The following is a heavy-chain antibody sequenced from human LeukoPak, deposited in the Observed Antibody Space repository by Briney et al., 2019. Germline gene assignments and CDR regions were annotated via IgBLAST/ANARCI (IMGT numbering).Heavy chain of an antibody. CDR1: GFTFSSYG. Sequence: PGRSLRLSCAASGFTFSSYGMHWVRQAPGRGLEWVAVISYDGSNKYYADSVKGRFTISRDNSKNTLYLQMNSLRAEDTAVYYCARGNYDFWSGYQMGAFDYWGQGTLVTVSS. J-gene: IGHJ4*02. V-gene: IGHV3-30*03. CDR3: ARGNYDFWSGYQMGAFDY. CDR2: ISYDGSNK. D-gene: IGHD3-3*01.